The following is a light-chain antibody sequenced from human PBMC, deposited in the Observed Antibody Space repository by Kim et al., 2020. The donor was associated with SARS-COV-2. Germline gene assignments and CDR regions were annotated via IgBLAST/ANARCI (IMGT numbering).Light chain of an antibody. J-gene: IGKJ2*01. V-gene: IGKV3-20*01. CDR1: QSVSS. CDR2: GAS. Sequence: EIVLTQSPGTLSLSPGERATLSCRASQSVSSIAWYQQKPGQAPRLLIYGASSRATGIPDRFSGSGSGTDFTLTISRLEPEDFAVYYCQRYDSSLYTFGQGTKLEI. CDR3: QRYDSSLYT.